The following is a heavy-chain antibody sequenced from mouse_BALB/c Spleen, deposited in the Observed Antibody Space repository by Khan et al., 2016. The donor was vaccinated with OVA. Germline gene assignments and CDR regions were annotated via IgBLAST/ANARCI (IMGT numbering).Heavy chain of an antibody. CDR3: ASYRYDYFDY. V-gene: IGHV1-87*01. D-gene: IGHD2-14*01. Sequence: QVQLKQSGAELARPGASVKLSCKSSGYTFTSYWMQWVKQRPGQGLEWIGAIYPGDGDTRYTQKFKGKATLTADKSSSTAYMQLSSLASEDSAVYYCASYRYDYFDYWGQGTTVTVSS. J-gene: IGHJ2*01. CDR1: GYTFTSYW. CDR2: IYPGDGDT.